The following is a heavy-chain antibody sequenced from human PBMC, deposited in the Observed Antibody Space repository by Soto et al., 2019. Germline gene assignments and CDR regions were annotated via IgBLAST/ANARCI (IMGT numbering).Heavy chain of an antibody. D-gene: IGHD3-3*01. V-gene: IGHV4-39*01. CDR3: ARRLITIFGVVIFDY. Sequence: PSETLSLTCTVSGGSISSSSYYWGWIRQPPGKGLEWIGSIYYSGSTYYNPSLKSRVTISVDTSKNQFSLKLSSVTAADTAVYYCARRLITIFGVVIFDYWGQGTLVTVSS. CDR2: IYYSGST. J-gene: IGHJ4*02. CDR1: GGSISSSSYY.